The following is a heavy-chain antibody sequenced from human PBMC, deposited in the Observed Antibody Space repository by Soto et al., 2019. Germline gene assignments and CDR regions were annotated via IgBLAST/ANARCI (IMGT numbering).Heavy chain of an antibody. CDR2: IYYSGNT. CDR3: ARIPVDTSMIYWLDP. CDR1: GGSVSSGDYY. D-gene: IGHD5-18*01. J-gene: IGHJ5*02. V-gene: IGHV4-61*08. Sequence: PSETLSLTCTVSGGSVSSGDYYWSWIRQPPGKGLEWIGYIYYSGNTNYNPSLKSRVIISVDTSKNLFSLKQTSVTAADTAVYYCARIPVDTSMIYWLDPWGQGTLVTVSS.